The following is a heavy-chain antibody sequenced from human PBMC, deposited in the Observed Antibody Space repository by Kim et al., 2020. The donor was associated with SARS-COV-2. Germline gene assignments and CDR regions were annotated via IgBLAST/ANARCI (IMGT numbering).Heavy chain of an antibody. D-gene: IGHD6-13*01. CDR3: ATDRGVYGMDV. J-gene: IGHJ6*02. V-gene: IGHV1-24*01. Sequence: IYAQKVQGKVTMTVDTSTETAYMELSSLRSEDTAVYYCATDRGVYGMDVWGQGTTVTVSS.